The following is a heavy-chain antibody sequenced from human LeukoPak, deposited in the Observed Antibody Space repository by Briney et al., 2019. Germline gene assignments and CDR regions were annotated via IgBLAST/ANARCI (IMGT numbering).Heavy chain of an antibody. Sequence: PPETLSLTCAVYGGSFSGYYWSWIRQPPGKGLEWIGEINHSGSTNYNPSLKSRVTISVDTSKNQFSLKLSSVTAADTAVYYCARANIVVVPAAPSYFDYWGQGTLVTVSS. CDR1: GGSFSGYY. CDR2: INHSGST. CDR3: ARANIVVVPAAPSYFDY. J-gene: IGHJ4*02. D-gene: IGHD2-2*01. V-gene: IGHV4-34*01.